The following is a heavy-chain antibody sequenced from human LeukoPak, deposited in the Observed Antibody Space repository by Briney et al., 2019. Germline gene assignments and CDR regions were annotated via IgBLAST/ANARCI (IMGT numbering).Heavy chain of an antibody. CDR1: GYTFTGYY. CDR2: INPNSGGT. CDR3: ARPQRKDGYNSHFDY. Sequence: ASVKVSCKASGYTFTGYYMHWVRQAPGQGLEWTGWINPNSGGTNYAQKFQGRVTMTRDTSISTAYMELSRLRSDDTAVYYCARPQRKDGYNSHFDYWGQGTLVTVSS. D-gene: IGHD5-24*01. V-gene: IGHV1-2*02. J-gene: IGHJ4*02.